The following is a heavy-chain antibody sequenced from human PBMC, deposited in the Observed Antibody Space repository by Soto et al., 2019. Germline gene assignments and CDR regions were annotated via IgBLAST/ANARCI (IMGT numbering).Heavy chain of an antibody. CDR1: GFTFSSYV. CDR2: ISSNGYNK. Sequence: GGSLRLSCAASGFTFSSYVMHWVRQAPGKGLEWVAVISSNGYNKYHIDSVRGRFTISRDDSKNTLYLQMNSLRAEDTAVYYCATRSLGTYFDYWGKGTLVTVAS. CDR3: ATRSLGTYFDY. D-gene: IGHD7-27*01. J-gene: IGHJ4*02. V-gene: IGHV3-30*03.